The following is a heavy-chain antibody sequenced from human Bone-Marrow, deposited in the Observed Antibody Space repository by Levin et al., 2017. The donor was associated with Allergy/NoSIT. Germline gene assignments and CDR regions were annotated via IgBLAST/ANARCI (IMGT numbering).Heavy chain of an antibody. CDR1: GFTVSANY. CDR2: VYSGGPT. V-gene: IGHV3-66*01. J-gene: IGHJ4*02. CDR3: ARVGVDTSCGGDCYLGPFDY. Sequence: PSETLSLTCAASGFTVSANYMSWVRQAPGKGLEWVSVVYSGGPTYYADSVKGRFTISRDNSRNTLYLQMNSLRVEDTAVYFCARVGVDTSCGGDCYLGPFDYWGQGTLVTVSS. D-gene: IGHD2-21*02.